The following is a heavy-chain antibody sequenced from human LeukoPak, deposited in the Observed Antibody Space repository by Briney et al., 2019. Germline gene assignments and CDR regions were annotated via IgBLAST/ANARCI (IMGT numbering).Heavy chain of an antibody. CDR1: GFTFSNYG. J-gene: IGHJ4*02. V-gene: IGHV3-33*01. CDR2: IWYDGSNE. CDR3: ARGSQSTWGFFAY. Sequence: GRSLRLSCAASGFTFSNYGMHWVRQAPGKGLQWVAVIWYDGSNEYYTGSVKGRFTISRDNAHNTLYLQMNSLRAEDTAVYYCARGSQSTWGFFAYWGQGTRVTVSS. D-gene: IGHD1-1*01.